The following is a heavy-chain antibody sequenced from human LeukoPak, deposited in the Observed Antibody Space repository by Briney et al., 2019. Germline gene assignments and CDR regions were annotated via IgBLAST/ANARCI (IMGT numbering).Heavy chain of an antibody. V-gene: IGHV3-23*01. CDR2: ISGASTST. CDR3: AKDRDDYVWGSYLGAFDI. D-gene: IGHD3-16*01. CDR1: GFTFSSYA. Sequence: GGSLRLSCAASGFTFSSYAMSWVRQAPGKGLKWVSLISGASTSTYYADSVKGRFHISRDNFKNTLYLQMNSLRAEDTAVYYCAKDRDDYVWGSYLGAFDIWGQGTMVTVSS. J-gene: IGHJ3*02.